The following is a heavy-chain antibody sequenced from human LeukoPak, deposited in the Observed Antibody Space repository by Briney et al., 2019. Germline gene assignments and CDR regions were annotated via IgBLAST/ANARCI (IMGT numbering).Heavy chain of an antibody. CDR1: GFTFRNYL. J-gene: IGHJ3*01. V-gene: IGHV3-74*01. CDR2: INIDETNA. CDR3: GRGGDGIDV. Sequence: GGSLRLSCTVSGFTFRNYLMHWVRQAPGGGLVLVSRINIDETNANADSVSGRFIISRDNAKIYLDIQMNSVKAEDTAMYFCGRGGDGIDVWGQGTTVIVSS.